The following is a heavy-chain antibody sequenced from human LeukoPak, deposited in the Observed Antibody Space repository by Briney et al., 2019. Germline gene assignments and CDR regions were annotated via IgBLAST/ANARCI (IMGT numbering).Heavy chain of an antibody. D-gene: IGHD6-19*01. Sequence: SETLSLTCTVSGGSISSYYWSWIRQPPGKGLEWIGYIYYSGSTNYNPSLKSRVTISVDTSKNQFSLKLSSVTAADTAVYYCVRAGSLIAVAGTYYYYYYMDVWGKGTTVTVSS. CDR1: GGSISSYY. J-gene: IGHJ6*03. CDR3: VRAGSLIAVAGTYYYYYYMDV. CDR2: IYYSGST. V-gene: IGHV4-59*01.